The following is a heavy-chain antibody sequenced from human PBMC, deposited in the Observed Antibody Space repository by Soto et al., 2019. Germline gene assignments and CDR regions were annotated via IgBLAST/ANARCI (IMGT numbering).Heavy chain of an antibody. J-gene: IGHJ4*02. Sequence: EVQLLDSGGGLVQPGGSLRLSCAASGFTFSNYAMSWVRQAPGKGLEWVSAISGSGVNTYYADSLKGRFTISRDNSKNPLYLPMDSLRVEDTAVYYCAKGYFDWTHAHYYFDYWGQGTLVTVSS. D-gene: IGHD3-9*01. CDR1: GFTFSNYA. CDR3: AKGYFDWTHAHYYFDY. CDR2: ISGSGVNT. V-gene: IGHV3-23*01.